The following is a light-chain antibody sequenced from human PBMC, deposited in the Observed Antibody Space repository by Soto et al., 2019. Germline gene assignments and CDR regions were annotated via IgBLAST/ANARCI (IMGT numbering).Light chain of an antibody. CDR3: RSYTGSNNFVV. V-gene: IGLV2-8*01. CDR1: SSDIGGYNY. Sequence: QSVLTQPPSASGSPGQSVTISCTGTSSDIGGYNYVSWYQQHPGKVPKLMIYEVSKRPSGVPDRFFGSKSANTASLTVSGLQPEDEADYYCRSYTGSNNFVVFGGGTKLTVL. CDR2: EVS. J-gene: IGLJ2*01.